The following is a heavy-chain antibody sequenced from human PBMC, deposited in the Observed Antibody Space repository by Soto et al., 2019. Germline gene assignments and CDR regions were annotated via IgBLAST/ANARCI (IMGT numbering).Heavy chain of an antibody. CDR3: ARDGEYCGGDCYPTYYYYGMDV. CDR1: GFTFSSYS. V-gene: IGHV3-48*02. J-gene: IGHJ6*02. Sequence: EVQLVESGGGLVQPGGSLRLSCAASGFTFSSYSMNWVRQAPGKGLEWVSYISSSSTIYYADSVKGRFTISRDNAKNSLYLQMNSLRDEDTAVYYCARDGEYCGGDCYPTYYYYGMDVWGQGTTVTVSS. D-gene: IGHD2-21*02. CDR2: ISSSSTI.